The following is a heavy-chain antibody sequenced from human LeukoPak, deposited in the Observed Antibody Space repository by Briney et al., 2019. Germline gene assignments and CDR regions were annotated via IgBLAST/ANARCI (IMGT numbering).Heavy chain of an antibody. V-gene: IGHV3-23*01. J-gene: IGHJ3*02. D-gene: IGHD1-1*01. CDR1: GFTFSSYA. CDR3: AKDQYKFTQGGAFDI. CDR2: ISGSGGST. Sequence: PGGSLRLSCAASGFTFSSYAMSWVRQAPGKGLEWVSSISGSGGSTYYADSVKGRFTISRDNSKNTLYLQMNSLRAEDTAVYYCAKDQYKFTQGGAFDIWGQGTMVTVSS.